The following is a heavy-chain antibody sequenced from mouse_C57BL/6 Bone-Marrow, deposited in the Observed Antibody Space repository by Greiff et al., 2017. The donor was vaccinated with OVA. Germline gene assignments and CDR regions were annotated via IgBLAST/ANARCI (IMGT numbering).Heavy chain of an antibody. D-gene: IGHD1-1*01. V-gene: IGHV3-6*01. CDR1: GYSITSGYY. Sequence: EVQLVESGPGLVKPSQSLSLTCSVTGYSITSGYYWNWIRQFPGNKLEWMGYISYDGSNNYNPSLKNRISITRDTFKNQFFLKLNSVTTEDTATYYCARGSYGTWFAYWGQGTLVTVSA. CDR3: ARGSYGTWFAY. J-gene: IGHJ3*01. CDR2: ISYDGSN.